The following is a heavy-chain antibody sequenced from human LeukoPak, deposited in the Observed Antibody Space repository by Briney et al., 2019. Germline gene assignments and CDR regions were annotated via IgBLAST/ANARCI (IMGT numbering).Heavy chain of an antibody. D-gene: IGHD5-12*01. CDR2: THYSGST. J-gene: IGHJ4*02. Sequence: SETLSLTCRVSGGSISSYYWSWIRQPPGKGLEWIGYTHYSGSTNYNPSLKSRVTISVDTSRSQFSLKLSSVTAADTAVYYCARYRGASGYHFDYWGQGTLVTVSS. V-gene: IGHV4-59*01. CDR3: ARYRGASGYHFDY. CDR1: GGSISSYY.